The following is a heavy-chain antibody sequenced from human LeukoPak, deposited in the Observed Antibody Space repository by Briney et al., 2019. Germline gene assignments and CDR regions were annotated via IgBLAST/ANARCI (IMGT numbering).Heavy chain of an antibody. V-gene: IGHV3-7*01. Sequence: GGSLRLSCAASGFTFSSYWMHWVRQAPGKGLEWVANIKQDGSEKYYVDSVKGRFTISRDNAKNSLYLQMNSLRAEDTAVYYCARETGTEGSSVQFDPWGQGTLVTVSS. CDR1: GFTFSSYW. CDR3: ARETGTEGSSVQFDP. D-gene: IGHD1-7*01. CDR2: IKQDGSEK. J-gene: IGHJ5*02.